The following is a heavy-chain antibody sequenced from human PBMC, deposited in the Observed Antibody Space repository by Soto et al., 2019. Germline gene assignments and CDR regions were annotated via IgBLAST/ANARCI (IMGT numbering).Heavy chain of an antibody. CDR2: IIPILGIA. J-gene: IGHJ4*02. Sequence: QVQLVQSGAEVKKPGSSVNVSCKASGGTFSSYTISWVRQAPGQGLEWMGRIIPILGIANYAQKYRGRVTITADKSTSSANLEASSLNAEDTAVYYGARDSGPVRQAPYFDYSGQGAPVHVSS. V-gene: IGHV1-69*08. D-gene: IGHD3-10*01. CDR1: GGTFSSYT. CDR3: ARDSGPVRQAPYFDY.